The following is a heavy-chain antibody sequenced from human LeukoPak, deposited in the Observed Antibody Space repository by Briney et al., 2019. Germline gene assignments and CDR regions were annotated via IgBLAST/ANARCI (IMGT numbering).Heavy chain of an antibody. CDR2: IYYSGST. CDR1: GGSISSSSYY. D-gene: IGHD3-22*01. Sequence: PSETLSLTCTVSGGSISSSSYYWGWIRQPPGKGLEWIGSIYYSGSTYYNPSLKSRVTISVDTSKNQFSLKLSSVTAADTAVYYCASNYYDSSGYPDYWGQGTLVTVSS. V-gene: IGHV4-39*07. CDR3: ASNYYDSSGYPDY. J-gene: IGHJ4*02.